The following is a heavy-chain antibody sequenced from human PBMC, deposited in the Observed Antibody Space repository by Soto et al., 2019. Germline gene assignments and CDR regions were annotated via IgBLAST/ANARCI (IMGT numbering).Heavy chain of an antibody. D-gene: IGHD1-26*01. CDR1: GFTFSSYA. Sequence: EVQLLESGGGLVQPGGSLRLACADSGFTFSSYAMNWVRQAPGKGLEWVSAIFRTGDATYYADSVKGRFTISRDNSKSTLYLQMNSLRAEDTAVYYCAKDWGPYSGKYDAFDIWGQGTMVTVSS. CDR3: AKDWGPYSGKYDAFDI. V-gene: IGHV3-23*01. CDR2: IFRTGDAT. J-gene: IGHJ3*02.